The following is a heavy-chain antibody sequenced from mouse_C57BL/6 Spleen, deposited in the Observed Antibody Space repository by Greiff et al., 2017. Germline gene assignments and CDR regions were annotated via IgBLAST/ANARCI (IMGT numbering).Heavy chain of an antibody. V-gene: IGHV3-6*01. CDR1: GYSITSGYY. CDR3: GVYYYGSSPYYFDY. D-gene: IGHD1-1*01. J-gene: IGHJ2*01. Sequence: EVQLQESGPGLVKPSQSLSLTCSVTGYSITSGYYWNWIRQFPGNKLEWMGYISYDGSNNYNPSLKNRISITRDTSKNQFFLKLNSVTTEDTATYYCGVYYYGSSPYYFDYWGQGTTLTVSS. CDR2: ISYDGSN.